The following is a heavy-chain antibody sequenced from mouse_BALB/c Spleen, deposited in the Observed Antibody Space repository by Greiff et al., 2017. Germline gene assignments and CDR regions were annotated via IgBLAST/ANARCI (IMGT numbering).Heavy chain of an antibody. CDR1: GFSLTSYG. J-gene: IGHJ4*01. CDR2: IWSGGST. D-gene: IGHD2-1*01. V-gene: IGHV2-2-2*01. CDR3: VRNGEGYGNYEMDY. Sequence: QVQLKESGPGLVQPSQSLSITCTVSGFSLTSYGVHWVRQSPGKGLEWLGVIWSGGSTDYNAAFISRLSISKDNSKSQVFFKMNSLQADDTAIYYCVRNGEGYGNYEMDYWGQGTSVTVSS.